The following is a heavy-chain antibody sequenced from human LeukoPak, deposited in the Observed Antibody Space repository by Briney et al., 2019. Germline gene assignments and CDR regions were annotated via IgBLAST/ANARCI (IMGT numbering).Heavy chain of an antibody. CDR3: AMDNWNYERRHYYYGMDV. Sequence: GSSVKVSCKASGGTFRSYAISWVRQAPGQGLEWMGGIIPIFGTANYAQKFQGRVTITADESTSTAYMELSSLRSEDTAVYYCAMDNWNYERRHYYYGMDVWGQGTTVTVSS. V-gene: IGHV1-69*01. D-gene: IGHD1-7*01. CDR2: IIPIFGTA. CDR1: GGTFRSYA. J-gene: IGHJ6*02.